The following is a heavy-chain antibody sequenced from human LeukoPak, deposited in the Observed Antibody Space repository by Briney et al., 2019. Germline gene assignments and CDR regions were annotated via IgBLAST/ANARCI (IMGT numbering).Heavy chain of an antibody. J-gene: IGHJ4*02. CDR2: IYTSGST. CDR3: ARATNWNDVRFDY. D-gene: IGHD1-1*01. V-gene: IGHV4-61*02. Sequence: SETLSLTCTVSGGSISSGSYYWSWIRQPAGKGLEWIGRIYTSGSTNYNPSLKSRVTISVDTSKNQFSLKLSSVTAADTAVYYCARATNWNDVRFDYWGQGTLVTVSS. CDR1: GGSISSGSYY.